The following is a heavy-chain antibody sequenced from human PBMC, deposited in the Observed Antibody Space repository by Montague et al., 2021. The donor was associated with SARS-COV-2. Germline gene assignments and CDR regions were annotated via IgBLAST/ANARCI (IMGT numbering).Heavy chain of an antibody. V-gene: IGHV4-39*01. J-gene: IGHJ3*02. CDR1: GGSISTSDSY. CDR3: ARLVLTVTNDAFDI. D-gene: IGHD4-17*01. CDR2: ISYGGSP. Sequence: SETLSLTCTVSGGSISTSDSYWGWIRQPPGKGLEWIGIISYGGSPSYNPSLKSRVTISGDTSKNQFSLKLTSVAAAGTAVYYCARLVLTVTNDAFDIWGQGTMVTVSS.